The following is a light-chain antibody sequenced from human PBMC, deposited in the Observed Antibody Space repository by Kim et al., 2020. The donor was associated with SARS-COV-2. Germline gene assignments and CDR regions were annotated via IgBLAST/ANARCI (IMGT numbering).Light chain of an antibody. CDR1: SRYFCGYNS. CDR3: SSYAGSNSVV. Sequence: GQSVPLSFTGTSRYFCGYNSVSWYPQPPRKAPQLMIYDVSERPSGVPDRFSGSKSGNTASLTVSGLQAEDEADYYCSSYAGSNSVVFGGGTQLTVL. J-gene: IGLJ2*01. CDR2: DVS. V-gene: IGLV2-8*01.